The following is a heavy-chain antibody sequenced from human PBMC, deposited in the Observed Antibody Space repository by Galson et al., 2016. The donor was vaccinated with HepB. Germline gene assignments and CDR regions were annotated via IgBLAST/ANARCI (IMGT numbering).Heavy chain of an antibody. V-gene: IGHV1-46*01. J-gene: IGHJ3*02. CDR3: ARGRGSNWRDAFDI. D-gene: IGHD6-13*01. CDR2: INPSGGST. Sequence: SVKVSCKASGYTFTSYNVHWVRQAPGQGLEWMGIINPSGGSTSYAQKFRGRVTMTRDTSTSTVYMELNSLRAEDTALYYCARGRGSNWRDAFDIWGQGTMVTVSS. CDR1: GYTFTSYN.